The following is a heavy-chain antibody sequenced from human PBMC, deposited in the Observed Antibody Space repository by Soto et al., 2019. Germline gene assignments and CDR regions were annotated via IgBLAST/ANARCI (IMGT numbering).Heavy chain of an antibody. D-gene: IGHD4-17*01. CDR3: ARAFTVTTGGAIYYYYMDV. CDR1: GYTFTSYD. CDR2: MNPNSGNT. Sequence: ASVKVSCKASGYTFTSYDINWLRQATGQGLEWMGWMNPNSGNTGYAQKFQGRVTMTRNTSISTAYMELSSLRSEDTAVYYCARAFTVTTGGAIYYYYMDVWGKGTTVTVSS. J-gene: IGHJ6*03. V-gene: IGHV1-8*01.